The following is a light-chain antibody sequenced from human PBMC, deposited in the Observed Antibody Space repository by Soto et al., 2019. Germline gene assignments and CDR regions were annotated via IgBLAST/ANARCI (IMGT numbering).Light chain of an antibody. CDR2: EVS. Sequence: QSVLTQPPSASGSPGQSVTISCTGTSSDVGGYNYVSWYQQHPGKAPKLMIYEVSKRPSGVPDRFSGSKSGNTASLTVSGLQAEDESDYYCRSYAGSNNRVFGGGTQLTV. V-gene: IGLV2-8*01. J-gene: IGLJ3*02. CDR1: SSDVGGYNY. CDR3: RSYAGSNNRV.